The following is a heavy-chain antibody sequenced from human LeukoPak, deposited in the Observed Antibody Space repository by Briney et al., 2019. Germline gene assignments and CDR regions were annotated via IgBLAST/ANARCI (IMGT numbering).Heavy chain of an antibody. Sequence: PGGSLRLSCAASGFTFSSYEMNRVRQAPGKGLEWVSYISSSGSTIYYADSVKGRFTISRDNAKNSLYLQMNSLRAEDTAVYYCATYYDILTGYYPRRDYWGQGTLVTVSS. D-gene: IGHD3-9*01. J-gene: IGHJ4*02. V-gene: IGHV3-48*03. CDR3: ATYYDILTGYYPRRDY. CDR1: GFTFSSYE. CDR2: ISSSGSTI.